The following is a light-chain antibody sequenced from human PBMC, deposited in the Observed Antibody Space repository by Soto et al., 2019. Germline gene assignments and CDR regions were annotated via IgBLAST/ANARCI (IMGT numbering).Light chain of an antibody. J-gene: IGKJ1*01. Sequence: DIQMTQSPSTVSSSLGDRVTITFVASQTISSWLAWYQQKPGKAPKLLIYKASTLKSGVPSRFSGSGSGTEFTLTISSLQPDDFATYYCQHYNSYSEAFGQGTKVDIK. CDR1: QTISSW. CDR3: QHYNSYSEA. CDR2: KAS. V-gene: IGKV1-5*03.